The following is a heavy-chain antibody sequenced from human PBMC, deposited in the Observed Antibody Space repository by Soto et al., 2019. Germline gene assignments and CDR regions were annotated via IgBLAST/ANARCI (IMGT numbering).Heavy chain of an antibody. V-gene: IGHV4-30-2*01. CDR1: GGSISSGGYS. CDR2: IYHSGST. D-gene: IGHD5-12*01. Sequence: PSETLSLTCAVSGGSISSGGYSWSWIRQPPGKGLEWIGYIYHSGSTYYNPSLKSRVTISVDRSKNQFSLKLSSVTAADTAVYYCARGGNSGYDPNWFDPWGQGTLVTVS. CDR3: ARGGNSGYDPNWFDP. J-gene: IGHJ5*02.